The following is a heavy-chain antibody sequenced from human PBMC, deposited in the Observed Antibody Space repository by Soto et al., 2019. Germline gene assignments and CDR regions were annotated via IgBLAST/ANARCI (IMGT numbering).Heavy chain of an antibody. Sequence: SETLSLTCTVSGGSISSYYWSCIRQPPGKGLEWIGYIYYSGSTYYNPSLKSRVTISVDTSKNQFSLKLSSVTAADTAVYYCARALRNMVDGSGSYYLDYWGQGTRVTVSS. D-gene: IGHD3-10*01. J-gene: IGHJ4*02. CDR2: IYYSGST. V-gene: IGHV4-59*12. CDR3: ARALRNMVDGSGSYYLDY. CDR1: GGSISSYY.